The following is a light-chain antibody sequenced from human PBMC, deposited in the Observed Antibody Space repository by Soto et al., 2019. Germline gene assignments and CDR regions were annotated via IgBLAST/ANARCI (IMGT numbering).Light chain of an antibody. V-gene: IGLV6-57*04. CDR1: SGSIASDY. Sequence: NFMLTQPHSVSESPGQTVTISCTRSSGSIASDYVQWYQQRQGSAHINVIFEDSQRPSGVPDRVSGSIDSSSNSASLTISRLTTEDAADYYCQSVDGKYVVFGGGTKLTVL. CDR3: QSVDGKYVV. CDR2: EDS. J-gene: IGLJ2*01.